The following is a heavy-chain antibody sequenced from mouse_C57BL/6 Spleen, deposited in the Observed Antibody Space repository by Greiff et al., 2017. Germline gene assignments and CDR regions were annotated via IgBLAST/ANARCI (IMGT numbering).Heavy chain of an antibody. Sequence: EVKVVESGGGLVQPGGSLSLSCAASGFTFTAYYMSLVRQPPGKALEWLGFIRNKANGYTTEYSASVKGRFTISRDNSQSILYLQMNALRAEDSATYYCARWEGAMDYWGQGTSVTVSS. CDR2: IRNKANGYTT. CDR3: ARWEGAMDY. V-gene: IGHV7-3*01. J-gene: IGHJ4*01. CDR1: GFTFTAYY.